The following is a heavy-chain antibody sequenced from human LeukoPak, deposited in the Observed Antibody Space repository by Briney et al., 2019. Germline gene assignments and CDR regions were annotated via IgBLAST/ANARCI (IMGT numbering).Heavy chain of an antibody. V-gene: IGHV3-53*01. D-gene: IGHD3-22*01. Sequence: GGSLRLSCAASGFTVSSNYMSRVRQAPGKGLEWVSVIYSGGSTYYADSVKGRFTISRDNSKNTLYLQMNSLRAEDTAVYYCARVDSSGYYTDYWGQGTLVTVSS. CDR1: GFTVSSNY. CDR2: IYSGGST. J-gene: IGHJ4*02. CDR3: ARVDSSGYYTDY.